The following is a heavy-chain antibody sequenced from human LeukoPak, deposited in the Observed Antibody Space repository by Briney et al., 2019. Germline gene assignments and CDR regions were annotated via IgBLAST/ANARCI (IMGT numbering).Heavy chain of an antibody. CDR3: ARVLWNGDYPRFDY. CDR1: GFTFSSYG. D-gene: IGHD4-17*01. J-gene: IGHJ4*02. CDR2: IRYDGSNK. V-gene: IGHV3-30*02. Sequence: GGSLRLSCAASGFTFSSYGMHWVRQAPGKGLEWVAFIRYDGSNKYYADSVKGRFTISRDNSKNTLHLQMNSLRAEDTAVYYCARVLWNGDYPRFDYWGQGTLVTVSS.